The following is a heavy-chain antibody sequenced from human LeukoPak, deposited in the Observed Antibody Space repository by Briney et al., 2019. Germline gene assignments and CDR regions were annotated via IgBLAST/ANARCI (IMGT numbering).Heavy chain of an antibody. CDR3: ARFVRCSGGTCHSENWFDP. CDR2: IYYTGSS. CDR1: GGSVSSGSYY. Sequence: SETLSLTCTVSGGSVSSGSYYWSWIRQPPGKGLEWIGYIYYTGSSNYNPSLKSRVTISVDTANHQFSLKLRSVTAADTAVYYCARFVRCSGGTCHSENWFDPWGQGTLVTVSS. D-gene: IGHD2-15*01. J-gene: IGHJ5*02. V-gene: IGHV4-61*01.